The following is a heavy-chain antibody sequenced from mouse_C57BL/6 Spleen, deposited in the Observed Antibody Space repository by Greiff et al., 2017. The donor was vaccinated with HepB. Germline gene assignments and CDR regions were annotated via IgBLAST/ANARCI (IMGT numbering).Heavy chain of an antibody. CDR1: GYTFTSYW. CDR3: ARDTTVVATGYYAMDY. J-gene: IGHJ4*01. Sequence: QVHVKQSGAELAKPGASVKLSCKASGYTFTSYWMHWVKQRPGQGLEWIGYINPSSGYTKYNQKFKDKATLTADKSSSTAYMQLSSLTYEDSAVYYCARDTTVVATGYYAMDYWGQGTSVTVSS. CDR2: INPSSGYT. D-gene: IGHD1-1*01. V-gene: IGHV1-7*01.